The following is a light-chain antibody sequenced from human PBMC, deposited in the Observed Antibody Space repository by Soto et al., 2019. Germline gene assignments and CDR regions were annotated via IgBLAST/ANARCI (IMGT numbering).Light chain of an antibody. J-gene: IGKJ1*01. CDR2: AAS. CDR3: QQSYSTPWT. V-gene: IGKV1-27*01. Sequence: DVQMTISPSSLSAYVEDRVTITCRASQGISNYLAWYQQIPGKVPRLLIYAASTLQSGVPSRFSGSGSGTDFTLTICSLQPEDSATYYYQQSYSTPWTFGQGAKVDIK. CDR1: QGISNY.